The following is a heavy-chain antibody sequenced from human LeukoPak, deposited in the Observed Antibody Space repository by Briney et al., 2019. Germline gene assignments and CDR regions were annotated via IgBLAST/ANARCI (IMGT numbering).Heavy chain of an antibody. Sequence: GGSLRLSCAASGFTFSTYAVNWVRQAPGKGLEWVSTISGSGDSTYYADSVKGRFTISRDNSKDTLYLQMSSVRVDDTAVYYCARDRGRYYDSRGFYWGYYSDSWGQGILVTVST. V-gene: IGHV3-23*01. D-gene: IGHD3-22*01. CDR3: ARDRGRYYDSRGFYWGYYSDS. CDR2: ISGSGDST. J-gene: IGHJ4*02. CDR1: GFTFSTYA.